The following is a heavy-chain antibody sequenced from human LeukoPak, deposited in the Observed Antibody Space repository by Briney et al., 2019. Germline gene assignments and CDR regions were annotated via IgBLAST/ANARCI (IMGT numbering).Heavy chain of an antibody. V-gene: IGHV1-18*01. J-gene: IGHJ4*02. CDR2: ISAYNGNT. Sequence: ASVKVSCKASGYTFTSYGISWARQAPGQGLEWMGWISAYNGNTNYAQKLQGRVTMTTDTSTSTAYMELRSLRSDDTAVYYCARDPGSMVRGVRVDYWGQGTLVTVST. CDR3: ARDPGSMVRGVRVDY. D-gene: IGHD3-10*01. CDR1: GYTFTSYG.